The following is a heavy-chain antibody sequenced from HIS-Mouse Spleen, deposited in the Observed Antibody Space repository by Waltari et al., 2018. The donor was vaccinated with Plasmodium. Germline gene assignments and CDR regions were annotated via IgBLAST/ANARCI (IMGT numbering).Heavy chain of an antibody. D-gene: IGHD5-12*01. CDR3: ARVGRGYSGYDSVVVGY. CDR2: IYYSGST. Sequence: QLQLLASGPGLVKPSETLSLTGPVSGGSINSSSYYWGWIRQPPGKGLEWIGGIYYSGSTYYNPSLKSRVTIAVDTSKNQFSLKLSAVTAADTAVYYCARVGRGYSGYDSVVVGYWGQGTLVTVSS. V-gene: IGHV4-39*07. CDR1: GGSINSSSYY. J-gene: IGHJ4*02.